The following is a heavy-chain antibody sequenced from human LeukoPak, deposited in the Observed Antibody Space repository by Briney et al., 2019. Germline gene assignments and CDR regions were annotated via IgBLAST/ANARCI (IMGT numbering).Heavy chain of an antibody. J-gene: IGHJ5*02. CDR1: GFTFSSYG. V-gene: IGHV3-48*02. CDR3: ARGVGYSYPPRWFDP. Sequence: PGGSLRLSCAASGFTFSSYGMNWVRQAPGKGLEWVSYISSSSSTIYYADSVKGRFTISRDNAKNSLYLQMNSLRDEDTAVYYCARGVGYSYPPRWFDPWGQGTLVTVSS. D-gene: IGHD5-18*01. CDR2: ISSSSSTI.